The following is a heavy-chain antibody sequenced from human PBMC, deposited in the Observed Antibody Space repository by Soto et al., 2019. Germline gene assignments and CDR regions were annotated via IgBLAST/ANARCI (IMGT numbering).Heavy chain of an antibody. CDR2: IYPGDSDT. D-gene: IGHD2-15*01. J-gene: IGHJ6*02. CDR3: ARHGDCSGHSSYLYYYCGMDV. CDR1: GYSFTNYW. Sequence: LGESLKISCKGSGYSFTNYWIGWVRQMPGKGLEWMGIIYPGDSDTRYSPSFQGQVTISADKSISTAYLQWSSLEASDTAMYYCARHGDCSGHSSYLYYYCGMDVWGQGTTVTVSS. V-gene: IGHV5-51*01.